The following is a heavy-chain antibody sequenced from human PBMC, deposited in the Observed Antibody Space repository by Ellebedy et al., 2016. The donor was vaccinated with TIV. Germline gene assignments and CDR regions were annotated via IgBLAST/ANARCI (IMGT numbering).Heavy chain of an antibody. CDR3: ARDVLPGTAAPGGMDV. CDR1: GGSISHYY. D-gene: IGHD6-13*01. J-gene: IGHJ6*02. Sequence: MPSETLSLTCTVSGGSISHYYCSWIRQPAGKGLEWIGLIYSSGSTNYNPSLKSRVTMSVDTSKNQFSLKLRSVTAADTAVYYCARDVLPGTAAPGGMDVWGQGTTVTVSS. CDR2: IYSSGST. V-gene: IGHV4-4*07.